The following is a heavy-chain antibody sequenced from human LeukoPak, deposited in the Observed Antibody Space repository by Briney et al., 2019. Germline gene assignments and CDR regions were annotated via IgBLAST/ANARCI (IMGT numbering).Heavy chain of an antibody. CDR2: ISSSNSYT. J-gene: IGHJ5*02. D-gene: IGHD5-12*01. Sequence: GGSLRLSCAASGFTFSDYYMSWIRQAPGKGLEWVSYISSSNSYTNYADSVKGRFTISRDNAKNSLYLQMNSLRAEDTALYYCAKALVGYSISSPPWFDPWGQGTLVTVSS. CDR1: GFTFSDYY. V-gene: IGHV3-11*06. CDR3: AKALVGYSISSPPWFDP.